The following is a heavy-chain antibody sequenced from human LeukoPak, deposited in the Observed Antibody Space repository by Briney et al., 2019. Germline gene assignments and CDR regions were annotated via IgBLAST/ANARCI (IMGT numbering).Heavy chain of an antibody. CDR2: IYYSGST. Sequence: SETLSLTCTVSGGSISSSSYYWGWIRQPPGKGLEWIGSIYYSGSTYYNPSLKSRVTISVDTPKNQFSLKLSSVTAADTAVYYCARDSRIAAAGGMDVWGQGTTVTVSS. D-gene: IGHD6-13*01. CDR1: GGSISSSSYY. CDR3: ARDSRIAAAGGMDV. J-gene: IGHJ6*02. V-gene: IGHV4-39*07.